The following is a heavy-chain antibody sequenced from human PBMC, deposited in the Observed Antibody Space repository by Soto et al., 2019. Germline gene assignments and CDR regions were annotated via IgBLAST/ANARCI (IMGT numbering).Heavy chain of an antibody. Sequence: ASVKVSCKASGYTFSSYHISWVRQAPGQGLEWMGIINPSGGSTSYAQKFQGRVTMTRDTSTSTVYMELSSLRSEDTAVYYCARANYYDSSGYYYVGYWGQGTLVTVSS. V-gene: IGHV1-46*03. J-gene: IGHJ4*02. CDR2: INPSGGST. CDR3: ARANYYDSSGYYYVGY. D-gene: IGHD3-22*01. CDR1: GYTFSSYH.